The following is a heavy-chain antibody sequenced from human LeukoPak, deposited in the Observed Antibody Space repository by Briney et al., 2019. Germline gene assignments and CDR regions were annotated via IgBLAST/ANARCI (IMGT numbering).Heavy chain of an antibody. V-gene: IGHV3-48*03. J-gene: IGHJ4*02. CDR1: GFTFSRFE. CDR2: INISGGTI. D-gene: IGHD2-15*01. Sequence: GGSLRLSCAASGFTFSRFEMNWVRQAPGKGLEWVSYINISGGTIYYADSVKGRFTISRDNAKNSLYLQMNSLRAEDTAVYYCARPQVYCTGGSCYYIDYWGQGTLVTVSS. CDR3: ARPQVYCTGGSCYYIDY.